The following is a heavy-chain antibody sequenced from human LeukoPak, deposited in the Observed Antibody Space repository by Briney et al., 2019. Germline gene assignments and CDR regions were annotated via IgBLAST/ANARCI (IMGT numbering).Heavy chain of an antibody. CDR2: IHPGDSDT. CDR3: ARQAVPVAKYFQY. Sequence: GESLKISCKGSGYSFTSYWIGWVRQMPGKGLEWMGIIHPGDSDTRYSPSFQGQVTISADKSISTAYLQWSSLKASDTAMYYCARQAVPVAKYFQYWGQGTLVTVSS. V-gene: IGHV5-51*01. D-gene: IGHD2-2*01. CDR1: GYSFTSYW. J-gene: IGHJ1*01.